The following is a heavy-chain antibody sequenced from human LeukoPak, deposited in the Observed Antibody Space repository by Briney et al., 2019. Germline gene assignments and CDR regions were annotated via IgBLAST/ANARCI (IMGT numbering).Heavy chain of an antibody. J-gene: IGHJ6*03. CDR2: INHSGST. V-gene: IGHV4-34*01. CDR3: ARDRGIAARPTYYYYMDV. D-gene: IGHD6-6*01. CDR1: GGSFSGYY. Sequence: PSETLSLTCAVYGGSFSGYYWSWIRQPPGKGLEWIGEINHSGSTNYNPSLKSRVTISVDTSKNQFSLKLSSVTVADTAVYYCARDRGIAARPTYYYYMDVWGKGTTVTVSS.